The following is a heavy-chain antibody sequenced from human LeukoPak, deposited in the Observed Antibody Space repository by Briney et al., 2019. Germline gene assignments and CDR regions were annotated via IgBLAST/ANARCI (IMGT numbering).Heavy chain of an antibody. CDR1: GYTFTGYY. D-gene: IGHD5-12*01. CDR3: ARVLSSGYDLFH. Sequence: ASVKVSCKASGYTFTGYYMHWVRQAPGQGLEWMGRINPNSGGTNYAQKFQGRVTMTRDTSISTAYMELSRLRSDDTAVYYCARVLSSGYDLFHWGQGTLVTVSS. J-gene: IGHJ4*02. V-gene: IGHV1-2*06. CDR2: INPNSGGT.